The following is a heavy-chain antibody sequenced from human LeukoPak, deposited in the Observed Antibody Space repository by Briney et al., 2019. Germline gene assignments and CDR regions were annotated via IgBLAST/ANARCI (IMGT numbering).Heavy chain of an antibody. D-gene: IGHD2-15*01. CDR2: ISSSSSYI. CDR1: GFTFRSSS. J-gene: IGHJ4*02. Sequence: PGGSLRHSCAASGFTFRSSSINCVPQAPGKGLEWVSSISSSSSYIYYAESVKGPFTISRDNAKNSLYLQMNSLRAEDTAVYYYARDQGYGSSYFDYWGQGTLVTVSS. CDR3: ARDQGYGSSYFDY. V-gene: IGHV3-21*01.